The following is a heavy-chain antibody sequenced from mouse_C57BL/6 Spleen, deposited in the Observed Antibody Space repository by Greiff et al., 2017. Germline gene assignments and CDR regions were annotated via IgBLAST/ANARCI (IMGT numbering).Heavy chain of an antibody. CDR3: ARPQGAY. Sequence: DVMLVESGGGLVQPGGSLKLSCAASGFTFSDYYMYWVRQTPEKRLEWVAYISNGGGSTYYPDTVKGRFTISRDNAKNTLYLQMSRLKSEDTAMYYCARPQGAYWGQGTLVTVSA. J-gene: IGHJ3*01. CDR2: ISNGGGST. CDR1: GFTFSDYY. V-gene: IGHV5-12*01.